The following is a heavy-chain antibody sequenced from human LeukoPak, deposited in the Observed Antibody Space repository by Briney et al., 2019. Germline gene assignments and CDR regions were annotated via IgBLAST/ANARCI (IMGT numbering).Heavy chain of an antibody. D-gene: IGHD3-22*01. V-gene: IGHV3-7*01. CDR1: GFSFSSYW. Sequence: GGSLRLSCAASGFSFSSYWMKWVRQDPGKGLEWVANIKGDGSEKYYVDSVKGRFTISRDNAKNSLYLQMNSLRAEDTAVYYCAKIGGSGYYEDAFDIWGQGTMVTVSS. CDR3: AKIGGSGYYEDAFDI. J-gene: IGHJ3*02. CDR2: IKGDGSEK.